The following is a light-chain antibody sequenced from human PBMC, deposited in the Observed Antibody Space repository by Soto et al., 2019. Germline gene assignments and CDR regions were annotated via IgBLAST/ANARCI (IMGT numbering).Light chain of an antibody. CDR1: QSLVHSDGNTY. CDR3: MQGTHWLYT. Sequence: DVVMTQSPLSLPVTLGQPASISCRSSQSLVHSDGNTYLSWFQQRPGQAPRRLIYKISNRDSGVPDRFSGSGSGTEFTLKLSRVEAEDVGVYYCMQGTHWLYTFGQGTKLEIK. V-gene: IGKV2-30*02. CDR2: KIS. J-gene: IGKJ2*01.